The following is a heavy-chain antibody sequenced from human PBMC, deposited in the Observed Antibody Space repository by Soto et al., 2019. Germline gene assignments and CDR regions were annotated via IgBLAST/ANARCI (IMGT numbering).Heavy chain of an antibody. CDR3: ARAPPGRKPGTWFDP. D-gene: IGHD1-1*01. CDR2: IYYSGST. Sequence: SETLSLTCTVSGGSVSIGGYYWIWIRQHPGKGLEWIGYIYYSGSTYYNPSLKSRVTISVDTSKNQFSLKLSSVTAADTAVYYCARAPPGRKPGTWFDPWGQGTLVTVSS. CDR1: GGSVSIGGYY. V-gene: IGHV4-31*03. J-gene: IGHJ5*02.